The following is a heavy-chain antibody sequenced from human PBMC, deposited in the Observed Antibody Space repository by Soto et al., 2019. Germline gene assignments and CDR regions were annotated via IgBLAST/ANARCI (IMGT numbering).Heavy chain of an antibody. J-gene: IGHJ4*02. CDR2: INSDGSST. V-gene: IGHV3-74*01. D-gene: IGHD6-19*01. Sequence: EVQLVESGGGLVQPGGSLRLSCGASGFTFSSYNMHWVRQGPGKGLVWVSRINSDGSSTRYADSVKGRFTISRDNAKNTLYLQMNSLRLEDTAIYYSASGGVVSSGWYDGHWGLGFLVTVSS. CDR1: GFTFSSYN. CDR3: ASGGVVSSGWYDGH.